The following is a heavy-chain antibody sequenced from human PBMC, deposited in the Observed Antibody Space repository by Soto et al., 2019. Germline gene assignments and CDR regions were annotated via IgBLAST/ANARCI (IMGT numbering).Heavy chain of an antibody. D-gene: IGHD3-10*01. CDR3: ATSYGSGSTHFDS. J-gene: IGHJ4*02. CDR2: VNPIVGMS. V-gene: IGHV1-69*02. CDR1: GGTINSYT. Sequence: QVQLVQSGAEVKKPGSSVKVSCTASGGTINSYTINWVRQAPGRGLEWVGRVNPIVGMSNSALKFQGRVTITADKSTSTAFMYLTSLKSEDTAVYYCATSYGSGSTHFDSWGQGTLVTVS.